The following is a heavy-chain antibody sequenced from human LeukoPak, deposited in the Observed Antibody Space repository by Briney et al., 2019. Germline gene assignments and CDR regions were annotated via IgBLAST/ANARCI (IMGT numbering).Heavy chain of an antibody. CDR2: ISGSGGST. V-gene: IGHV3-23*01. CDR1: GFTFSSYA. CDR3: AKGLGNSNYYYMDV. D-gene: IGHD4-23*01. Sequence: GGSLRLSCAASGFTFSSYAMSWVRQAPGEGLEWVSAISGSGGSTYYADSVKGRFTISRDNSKNTLYLQMNSLRAEDTAVYYCAKGLGNSNYYYMDVWGKGTTVTVSS. J-gene: IGHJ6*03.